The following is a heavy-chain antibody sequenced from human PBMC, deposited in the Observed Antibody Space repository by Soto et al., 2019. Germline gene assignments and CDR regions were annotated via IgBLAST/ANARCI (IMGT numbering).Heavy chain of an antibody. J-gene: IGHJ6*02. Sequence: ASVKVPCKASGYTFTSYFMHWVRQAPGQGLEWMGIIIPIFGTANYAQKFQGRVTITADESTSTAYMELSSLRSEDTAVYYCARHPGGRGYYYGMDVWGQGTTVTVSS. D-gene: IGHD2-15*01. CDR1: GYTFTSYF. V-gene: IGHV1-69*13. CDR3: ARHPGGRGYYYGMDV. CDR2: IIPIFGTA.